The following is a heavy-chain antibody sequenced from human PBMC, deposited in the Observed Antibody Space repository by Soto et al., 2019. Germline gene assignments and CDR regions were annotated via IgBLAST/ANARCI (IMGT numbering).Heavy chain of an antibody. CDR3: AGGKGSNTPFDY. CDR1: GFTFTSYW. Sequence: EVQLVESGGGLVQPGGSLRLSCATSGFTFTSYWMHWVLQVPGKGLVWVSRINSDGSSTTYADSVKGRFTIPRDNAKNTLYLQMNSLRAEDTAVYFCAGGKGSNTPFDYWGQGTLVTVSS. CDR2: INSDGSST. D-gene: IGHD2-2*01. V-gene: IGHV3-74*01. J-gene: IGHJ4*02.